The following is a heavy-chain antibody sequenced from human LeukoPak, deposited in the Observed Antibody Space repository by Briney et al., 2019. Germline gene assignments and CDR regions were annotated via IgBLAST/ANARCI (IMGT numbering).Heavy chain of an antibody. Sequence: ASVKVSFKASGYTFTGYYMHWVRQAPGQGLEGMGWINPNSGGTNYAQKFQGRVTMTRDTSISTAYMELSRLRSDDTAVYYCARERYQLLFHNWFDPWGQGTLVTVSS. D-gene: IGHD2-2*01. CDR2: INPNSGGT. CDR3: ARERYQLLFHNWFDP. CDR1: GYTFTGYY. J-gene: IGHJ5*02. V-gene: IGHV1-2*02.